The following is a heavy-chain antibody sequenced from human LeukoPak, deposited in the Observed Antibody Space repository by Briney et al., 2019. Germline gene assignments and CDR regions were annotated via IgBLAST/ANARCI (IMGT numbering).Heavy chain of an antibody. CDR2: IYLFDSES. CDR1: GYSFTNYG. V-gene: IGHV5-51*01. Sequence: GASLKISCKVSGYSFTNYGIGWVRQMPGKGLEWMGIIYLFDSESRYSPSFQGQVTISADKSITTAYLQWSSLKASDTAMYYCARPNWARRYFDYWGQGTLVTVSS. CDR3: ARPNWARRYFDY. D-gene: IGHD7-27*01. J-gene: IGHJ4*02.